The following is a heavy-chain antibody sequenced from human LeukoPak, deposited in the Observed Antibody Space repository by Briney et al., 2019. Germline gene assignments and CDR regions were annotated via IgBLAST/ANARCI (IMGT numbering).Heavy chain of an antibody. J-gene: IGHJ4*02. Sequence: GGSLRLSCAASGFTFDDYGMSWVRQAPGKGLEWVSGINWNGGSTGYADSVKGRFTISRDNAKSSLYLQMNSLRAEDTALYYCARVGEYSGYDSIEMRAFDYWGQGTLVTVSS. CDR3: ARVGEYSGYDSIEMRAFDY. CDR1: GFTFDDYG. CDR2: INWNGGST. V-gene: IGHV3-20*04. D-gene: IGHD5-12*01.